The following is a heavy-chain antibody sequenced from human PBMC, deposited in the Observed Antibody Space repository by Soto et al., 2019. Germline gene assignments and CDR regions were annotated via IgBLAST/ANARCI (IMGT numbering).Heavy chain of an antibody. CDR1: GFTFSDYY. J-gene: IGHJ6*02. CDR3: VRGNFYYGMDV. Sequence: GGSLRLSCTTSGFTFSDYYMTWVRQAPGKGLEWISYMSGSGDAIYYADSVKGRFTISRDSAKNSLHLEMNSLRVEDTAMYYCVRGNFYYGMDVWGQGTTVTVSS. V-gene: IGHV3-11*01. CDR2: MSGSGDAI.